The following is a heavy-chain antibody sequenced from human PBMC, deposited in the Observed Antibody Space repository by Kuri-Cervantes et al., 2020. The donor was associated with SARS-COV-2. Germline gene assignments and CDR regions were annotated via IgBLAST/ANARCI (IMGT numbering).Heavy chain of an antibody. V-gene: IGHV3-21*01. CDR1: GFTFSSYS. CDR3: ARDPKLGLPPA. CDR2: ISSSSSYI. J-gene: IGHJ5*02. D-gene: IGHD1-7*01. Sequence: GESLKISCAASGFTFSSYSMNWVRQAPGKGLEWVSSISSSSSYIYYADSVKGRFTISRDNAKNSLYLQMNSLRAEDTAVYYCARDPKLGLPPAWGQGTRVTVSS.